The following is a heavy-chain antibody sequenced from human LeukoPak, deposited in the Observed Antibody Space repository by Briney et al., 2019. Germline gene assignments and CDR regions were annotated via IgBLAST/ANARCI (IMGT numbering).Heavy chain of an antibody. CDR2: LSGSGGST. Sequence: GGSLRLSCAVSGLTFSNYVMRRVRHAPGKGLEWVSGLSGSGGSTYYADSVKGRFTISRDNSKNTLYLQMNSLRAEDTAVYECAKEVPVAGHFDYWGQGTLVTVSS. J-gene: IGHJ4*02. V-gene: IGHV3-23*01. CDR1: GLTFSNYV. D-gene: IGHD6-19*01. CDR3: AKEVPVAGHFDY.